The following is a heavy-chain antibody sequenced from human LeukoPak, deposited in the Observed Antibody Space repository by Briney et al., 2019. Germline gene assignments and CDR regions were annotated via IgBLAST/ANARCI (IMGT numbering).Heavy chain of an antibody. D-gene: IGHD6-19*01. J-gene: IGHJ4*02. CDR3: ARVYSSGWYSDY. CDR1: GLTFSSYS. CDR2: ITSSGGTM. V-gene: IGHV3-48*02. Sequence: GGSLRLPCAASGLTFSSYSMNWVRQAPGKGLEWVAYITSSGGTMYYADSVKGRFTISRDNAKNSLYLQMNSLRDEDTAVYYCARVYSSGWYSDYWGQGTLVTVSS.